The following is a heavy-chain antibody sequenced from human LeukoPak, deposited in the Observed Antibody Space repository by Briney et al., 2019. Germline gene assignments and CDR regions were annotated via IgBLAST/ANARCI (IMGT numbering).Heavy chain of an antibody. V-gene: IGHV3-9*01. CDR3: AELGITMIGGV. Sequence: GGSLRLSCVASGVTFDDYAMHWVRQAPGKGLEWVSGISWNSGSIGYADSVKGRFTISRDNSRNTLYLQMNSLRAEDTAVYYCAELGITMIGGVWGKGTTVTISS. CDR2: ISWNSGSI. J-gene: IGHJ6*04. CDR1: GVTFDDYA. D-gene: IGHD3-10*02.